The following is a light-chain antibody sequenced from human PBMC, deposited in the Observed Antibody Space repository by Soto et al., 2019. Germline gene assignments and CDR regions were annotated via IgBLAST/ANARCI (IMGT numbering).Light chain of an antibody. V-gene: IGKV4-1*01. J-gene: IGKJ2*01. CDR3: QQYYSTPYT. CDR2: WAS. Sequence: DIVMTQSPDSLAVSLGERATINCKSSQSVLYSSIHKNYLAWYQQKPGQPPKLLIYWASTRESGVPDRFNGSGSGTDFTLTISSLQAEDVAVYYCQQYYSTPYTFGQGTKLEIK. CDR1: QSVLYSSIHKNY.